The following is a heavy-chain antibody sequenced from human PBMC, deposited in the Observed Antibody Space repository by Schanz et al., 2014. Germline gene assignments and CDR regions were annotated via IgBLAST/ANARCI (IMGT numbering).Heavy chain of an antibody. CDR2: ISGSSRTI. Sequence: EMQLLESGGGLAQPGGSLRLSCAASGFTLSNYAMNWVRQAPGKGLEWVSYISGSSRTIYYADSMKGRFTVSRDNAENALYLQMNSLRAEDTGLYFCARGGSGSHYRLDYWGQGTLVTGSS. V-gene: IGHV3-48*01. J-gene: IGHJ4*02. CDR3: ARGGSGSHYRLDY. CDR1: GFTLSNYA. D-gene: IGHD1-26*01.